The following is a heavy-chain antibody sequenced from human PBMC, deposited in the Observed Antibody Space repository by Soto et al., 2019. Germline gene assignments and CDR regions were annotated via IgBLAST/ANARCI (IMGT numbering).Heavy chain of an antibody. CDR1: AGTFSSYA. CDR2: IIPIFGTA. V-gene: IGHV1-69*12. D-gene: IGHD3-16*01. J-gene: IGHJ6*02. CDR3: ARHLGGNHYYYGMDV. Sequence: QVQLVQSGAEVKKPGSSVKLSCKASAGTFSSYAISWVRQAPGQGIEWMGGIIPIFGTAAYAQTFQCGATITADDFTSTAYTELSSLMSEDTALYYCARHLGGNHYYYGMDVWGQGTTVTVSS.